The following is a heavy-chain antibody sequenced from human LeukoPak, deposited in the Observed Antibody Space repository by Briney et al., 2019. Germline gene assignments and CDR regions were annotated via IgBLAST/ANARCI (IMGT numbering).Heavy chain of an antibody. J-gene: IGHJ3*02. D-gene: IGHD6-13*01. CDR1: GFTFDDYG. Sequence: GGSLRLSCAASGFTFDDYGMSWVRQAPGKGQEWVSGINWNGGSTGYADSVKGRFTISRDNAKNSLYLQMNSLRAEDTALYYCARDRVSSWDHDAFDIWGQGTMVTVSS. CDR3: ARDRVSSWDHDAFDI. CDR2: INWNGGST. V-gene: IGHV3-20*04.